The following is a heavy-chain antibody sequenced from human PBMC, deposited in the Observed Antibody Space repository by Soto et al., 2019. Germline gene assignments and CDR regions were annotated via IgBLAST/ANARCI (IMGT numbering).Heavy chain of an antibody. Sequence: EVQLVESGGGLVQPGGSLRLSCAASGFTFSSYTMNWVRQAPGKGLEWVSYISSSRTIYYADSVKGRFTISRGNAKNSLYLQMNSLRDEDTAVYYCARGVGYNWFDPWGQGTLVTVSS. V-gene: IGHV3-48*02. J-gene: IGHJ5*02. CDR2: ISSSRTI. D-gene: IGHD6-13*01. CDR3: ARGVGYNWFDP. CDR1: GFTFSSYT.